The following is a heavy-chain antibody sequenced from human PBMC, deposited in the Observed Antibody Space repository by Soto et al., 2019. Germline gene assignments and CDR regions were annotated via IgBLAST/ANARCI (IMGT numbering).Heavy chain of an antibody. J-gene: IGHJ4*02. CDR3: AKDRSPSGSGGDCFYYFDS. CDR2: IRGSASNT. D-gene: IGHD2-21*02. CDR1: GFTFSGYA. V-gene: IGHV3-23*01. Sequence: EVQLLESGGGLVQPGGSLRLSCTASGFTFSGYAMTWVRQAPGKGLECVSSIRGSASNTYYADSVEGRFTISRDNSRNLLYLQMDSLRAEYTAVYYCAKDRSPSGSGGDCFYYFDSWGQGTLVTLSS.